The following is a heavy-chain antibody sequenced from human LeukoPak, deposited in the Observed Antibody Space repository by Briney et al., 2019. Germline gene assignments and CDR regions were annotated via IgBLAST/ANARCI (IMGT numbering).Heavy chain of an antibody. V-gene: IGHV3-53*01. J-gene: IGHJ4*02. D-gene: IGHD6-19*01. Sequence: GGSLRLSCAASGFTFSDHTMTWVRQAPGKGLEWVSIIYSGGSTYYADSVKGRFTISRDNSKNTLYLQMNSLRAEDTAVYYCARDLGYSSGWYDYWGQGTLVTVSS. CDR1: GFTFSDHT. CDR2: IYSGGST. CDR3: ARDLGYSSGWYDY.